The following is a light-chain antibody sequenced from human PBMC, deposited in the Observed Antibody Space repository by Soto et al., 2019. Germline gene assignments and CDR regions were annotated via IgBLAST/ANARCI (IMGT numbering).Light chain of an antibody. CDR3: QQGHSMPFT. V-gene: IGKV1-39*01. Sequence: DIQMTQSPSSLSASVGDRVTITCRASQSITNSLNWYQHKPGKAPTLVVYGASSLQSGFPSRFSGSGSGTDFTLTISSLQPEDFATYFCQQGHSMPFTFGPGTKVDIK. CDR1: QSITNS. CDR2: GAS. J-gene: IGKJ3*01.